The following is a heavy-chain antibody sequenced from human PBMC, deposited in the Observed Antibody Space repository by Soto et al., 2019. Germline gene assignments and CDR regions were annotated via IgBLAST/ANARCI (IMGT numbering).Heavy chain of an antibody. V-gene: IGHV4-39*01. J-gene: IGHJ4*02. Sequence: SETLSLTCTVAGGSISSSSHIWGWIRQPPGKGLEWIGSIYYSGSTYSNPSLKSRVTISVDASKNQFSLKLNFVTAADTAVYYCARLQQQLVLWGQGTLVTVSS. CDR2: IYYSGST. CDR3: ARLQQQLVL. CDR1: GGSISSSSHI. D-gene: IGHD6-13*01.